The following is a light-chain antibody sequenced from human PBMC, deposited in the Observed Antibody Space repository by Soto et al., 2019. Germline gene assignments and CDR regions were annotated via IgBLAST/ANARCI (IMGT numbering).Light chain of an antibody. V-gene: IGLV1-44*01. CDR2: NNN. CDR1: SSNIGSNT. CDR3: AAWDDSLNGHV. Sequence: QSVLTQPPSASGTPGQRVTISCSGSSSNIGSNTVNWYQQFPGAAPKLLIFNNNERPSGVPDRFSGSKSGTSASLAISGLQSEDEADYYCAAWDDSLNGHVLGTGTKVTVL. J-gene: IGLJ1*01.